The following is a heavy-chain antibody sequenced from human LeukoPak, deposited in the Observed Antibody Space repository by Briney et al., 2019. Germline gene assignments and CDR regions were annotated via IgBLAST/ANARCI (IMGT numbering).Heavy chain of an antibody. D-gene: IGHD3-9*01. CDR1: GFPLNSYG. J-gene: IGHJ4*02. CDR2: IWYDGSNK. CDR3: ARDLWYYDILTGYYSEGPTDY. V-gene: IGHV3-33*01. Sequence: GRCLGPSFSAAGFPLNSYGMHRGRPAPGKGVGGGAGIWYDGSNKYYADSVKGRFTISRDNSKNTLYLQMNSLRAEDTAVYYCARDLWYYDILTGYYSEGPTDYWGQGTLVTVSS.